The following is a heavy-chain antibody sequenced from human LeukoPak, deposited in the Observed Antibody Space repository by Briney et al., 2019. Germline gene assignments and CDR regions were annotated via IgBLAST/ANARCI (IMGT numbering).Heavy chain of an antibody. J-gene: IGHJ6*02. V-gene: IGHV4-31*03. Sequence: SETLSLTCTVSRGSISSGGYYWSWIRQHPGKGLEWIGCIYYSGSTYYNPSLKSRVTISVDTSKNQFSLKLSSVTAADTAVHYCARGDGVVVSAAIGLSYYYYGMDVWGQGTTVTVSS. CDR3: ARGDGVVVSAAIGLSYYYYGMDV. D-gene: IGHD2-2*02. CDR2: IYYSGST. CDR1: RGSISSGGYY.